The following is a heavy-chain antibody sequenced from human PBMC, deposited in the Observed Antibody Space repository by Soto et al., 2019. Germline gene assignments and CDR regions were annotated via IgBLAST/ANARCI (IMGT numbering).Heavy chain of an antibody. Sequence: QVQLVQSGAEVKKPGSSVKVSCKASGGTFSSYAISWVRQAPGQGLEWMGGIIPIFGTANYAQKFQGRVTITADKSTSTAYMELSSLRSEDTAVYYCAGTVSWGGTQLNYYYYGMDVWGQGTTVTVSS. CDR3: AGTVSWGGTQLNYYYYGMDV. CDR2: IIPIFGTA. CDR1: GGTFSSYA. V-gene: IGHV1-69*06. D-gene: IGHD4-17*01. J-gene: IGHJ6*02.